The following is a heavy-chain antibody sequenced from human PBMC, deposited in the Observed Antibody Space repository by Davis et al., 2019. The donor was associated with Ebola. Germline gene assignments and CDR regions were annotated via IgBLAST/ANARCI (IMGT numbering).Heavy chain of an antibody. Sequence: SGPTLVKPTQTLTLTCTFSGFSLSTSGMGVGWIRQPPGKALEWLALIYWDDDKRYRPSLKSRLTITKDTSKNQVVLSMTNMAPVDTATYFCAHRLRIANGYNYYATDAFDIWGHGTTVTVSS. CDR1: GFSLSTSGMG. J-gene: IGHJ3*02. D-gene: IGHD5-24*01. CDR3: AHRLRIANGYNYYATDAFDI. V-gene: IGHV2-5*02. CDR2: IYWDDDK.